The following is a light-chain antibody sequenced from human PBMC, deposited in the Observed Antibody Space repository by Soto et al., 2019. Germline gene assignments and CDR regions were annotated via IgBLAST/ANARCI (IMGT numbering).Light chain of an antibody. CDR3: QTWGSGIRVV. V-gene: IGLV4-69*01. Sequence: QLVLTQSPSASASLGASVKLTCTLSSGHSSYAIAWHQQQPEKGPRYLMKLSSDGSHSKGDGIPDRFSGSSSGAERYLTISSLQSEDEADYYCQTWGSGIRVVFGGGTKVTVL. CDR2: LSSDGSH. CDR1: SGHSSYA. J-gene: IGLJ2*01.